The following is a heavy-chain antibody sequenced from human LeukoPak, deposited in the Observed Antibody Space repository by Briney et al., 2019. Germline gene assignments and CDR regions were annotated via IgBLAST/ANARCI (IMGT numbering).Heavy chain of an antibody. V-gene: IGHV3-11*04. Sequence: LSLTCAVYGVSFSGYYWSWIRQPPGKGLEWVSYISNSGSTMYYTDSVKGRFTISRDHAQNSLYLQMHSLRDEDMAVYYCARAPPRYGSGSFHFDFWGQGTLVTVSS. D-gene: IGHD3-10*01. J-gene: IGHJ4*02. CDR1: GVSFSGYY. CDR2: ISNSGSTM. CDR3: ARAPPRYGSGSFHFDF.